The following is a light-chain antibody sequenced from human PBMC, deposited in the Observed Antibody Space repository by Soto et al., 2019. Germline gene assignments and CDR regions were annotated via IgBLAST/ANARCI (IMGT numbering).Light chain of an antibody. CDR1: QSVSNN. Sequence: EIVMTQSPATLSVSPGERATVSCRASQSVSNNLAWYQQKPGQSPRLLIYGASTRATGIPARFSGSGSGTEFTLTISSLQSEDFAVYYCQQYNNWAPNYTFGQGTKLEIK. V-gene: IGKV3-15*01. J-gene: IGKJ2*01. CDR3: QQYNNWAPNYT. CDR2: GAS.